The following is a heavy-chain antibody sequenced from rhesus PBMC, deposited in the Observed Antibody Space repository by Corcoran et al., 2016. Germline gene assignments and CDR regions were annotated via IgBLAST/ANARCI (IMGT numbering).Heavy chain of an antibody. D-gene: IGHD3-34*01. CDR2: ITYSWSP. J-gene: IGHJ4*01. V-gene: IGHV4-122*02. CDR3: ARDYGWGDYQRALDY. CDR1: CCSITSGSYY. Sequence: QVQLQESGPGLVKPSETLSLTCSVSCCSITSGSYYWSWIRKPPRQGLEWIGYITYSWSPCSNPSLKSRVTFSRDTSKNQFSLKLSSVTAADTAIYYCARDYGWGDYQRALDYWGQGVLVTVSS.